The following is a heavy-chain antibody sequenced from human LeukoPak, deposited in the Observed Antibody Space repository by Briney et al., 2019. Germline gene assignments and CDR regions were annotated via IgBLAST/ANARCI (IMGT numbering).Heavy chain of an antibody. V-gene: IGHV3-21*01. CDR3: ARVRVAARQADY. CDR1: GFTFSSYA. J-gene: IGHJ4*02. D-gene: IGHD6-6*01. CDR2: ISSSSSYI. Sequence: GGSLRLSCAASGFTFSSYAMSWVRQAPGKGLEWVSSISSSSSYIYYADSVKGRFTISRDNAKNSLYLQMNSLRAEDTAVYYCARVRVAARQADYWGQGTLVTVSS.